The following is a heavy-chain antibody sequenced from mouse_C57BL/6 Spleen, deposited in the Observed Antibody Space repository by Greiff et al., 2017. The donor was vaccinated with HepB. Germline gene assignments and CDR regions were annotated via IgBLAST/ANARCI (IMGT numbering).Heavy chain of an antibody. J-gene: IGHJ3*01. D-gene: IGHD1-1*01. Sequence: QVQLKESGTELVKPGASVKLSCKASGYTFTSYWMHWVKQRPGQGLEWIGNINPSNGGTNYNEKFKSKATLTVDKSSSTAYMQLSSLTSEDSAVYYCARGASTVVPFAYWGQGTLVTVSA. CDR3: ARGASTVVPFAY. CDR2: INPSNGGT. V-gene: IGHV1-53*01. CDR1: GYTFTSYW.